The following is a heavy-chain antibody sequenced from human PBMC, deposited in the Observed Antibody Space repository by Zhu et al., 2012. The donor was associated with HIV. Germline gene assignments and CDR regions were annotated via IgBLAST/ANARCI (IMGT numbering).Heavy chain of an antibody. J-gene: IGHJ4*02. CDR2: INHTGNT. V-gene: IGHV4-34*02. CDR3: ARGHHTSGYHY. Sequence: QVQLQQWGAGLLKPSETLSLTCAVYGESLTGNTYYWSWIRQPPGKGLEWIGEINHTGNTNYNPSLKSRVTISVDTSKNQFSLKLSSVTAADTALYYCARGHHTSGYHYWGQGTLVTVSS. D-gene: IGHD3-22*01. CDR1: GESLTGNTYY.